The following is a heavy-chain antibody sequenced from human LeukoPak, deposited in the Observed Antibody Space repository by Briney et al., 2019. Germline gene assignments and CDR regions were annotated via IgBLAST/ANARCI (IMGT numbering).Heavy chain of an antibody. J-gene: IGHJ4*02. D-gene: IGHD2-2*03. CDR1: GFIFSSYG. CDR2: ISYDGSNK. CDR3: AKDLGWAPFDY. V-gene: IGHV3-30*18. Sequence: GGSLRLSCAASGFIFSSYGMPWVRQAPGKGLEWVAVISYDGSNKYYADSVKGRFTISRDNSKNTLYLQMNSLRAEDTAVYYCAKDLGWAPFDYWGQGTLVTVSS.